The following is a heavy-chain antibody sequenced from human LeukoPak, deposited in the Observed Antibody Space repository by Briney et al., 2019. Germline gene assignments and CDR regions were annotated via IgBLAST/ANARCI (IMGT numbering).Heavy chain of an antibody. CDR3: TRFGSDDGEYAY. D-gene: IGHD4-17*01. CDR2: IRSKAKSYAT. V-gene: IGHV3-73*01. CDR1: GFTFSGSA. J-gene: IGHJ4*02. Sequence: GGSLRLSCAASGFTFSGSAMHWVRQASGKGLEWVGRIRSKAKSYATAYAASVKGRFTISRDDSKNTAYLQLNSLKTEDTAVYYCTRFGSDDGEYAYWGQGTLVTVSS.